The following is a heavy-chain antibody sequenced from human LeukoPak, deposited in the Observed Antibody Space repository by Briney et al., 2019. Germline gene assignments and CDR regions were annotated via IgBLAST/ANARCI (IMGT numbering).Heavy chain of an antibody. CDR1: GYTFTGYY. V-gene: IGHV1-2*02. J-gene: IGHJ4*02. Sequence: ASVKVSCKASGYTFTGYYMHWVRQAPGQGLEWMGWINPNSGGTNYAQKFQGRVTITRNTSISTAYMELSSLRSEDTAVYFCARNGCSSGICKTEWGQGTLVTVSS. CDR2: INPNSGGT. CDR3: ARNGCSSGICKTE. D-gene: IGHD2-2*01.